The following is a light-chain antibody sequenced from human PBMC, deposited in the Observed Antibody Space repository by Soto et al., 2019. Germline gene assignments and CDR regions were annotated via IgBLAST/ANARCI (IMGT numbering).Light chain of an antibody. CDR1: SSNIGGNS. CDR2: DDN. J-gene: IGLJ1*01. Sequence: QSVLTQPPSASGTPGQRVTISCSGSSSNIGGNSVSWYQQLPGTAPKLLIYDDNKRPSGIPDRFSGSKSGTSATLGITGFQTGDEADYYCGSWDSSLSNYVLGNGTKVT. CDR3: GSWDSSLSNYV. V-gene: IGLV1-51*01.